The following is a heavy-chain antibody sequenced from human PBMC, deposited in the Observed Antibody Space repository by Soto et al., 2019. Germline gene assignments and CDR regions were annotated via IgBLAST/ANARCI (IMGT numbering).Heavy chain of an antibody. CDR2: IWYDGSNK. J-gene: IGHJ6*03. V-gene: IGHV3-33*01. CDR1: GFTFSSYG. CDR3: ARDPRFMVRGVIIGSGSYYYYYYMDV. Sequence: GGSLRLSCAASGFTFSSYGMHWVRQAPGKGLEWVAVIWYDGSNKYYADSVKGRLTIARDNSKNTLYLQMNSLRAEDTAVYYCARDPRFMVRGVIIGSGSYYYYYYMDVWGKGTTVTVSS. D-gene: IGHD3-10*01.